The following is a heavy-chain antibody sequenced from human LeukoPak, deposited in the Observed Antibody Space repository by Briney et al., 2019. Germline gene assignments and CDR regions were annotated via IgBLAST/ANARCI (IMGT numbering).Heavy chain of an antibody. CDR3: ARKAESEDRPGGYSYGYLDP. V-gene: IGHV4-59*01. CDR2: IYYSGST. J-gene: IGHJ5*02. CDR1: GGSISSYY. D-gene: IGHD5-18*01. Sequence: PSETLSLTCTVSGGSISSYYWSWIRQPPGKGLEWIGYIYYSGSTNYNPSLKSRVTISVDTSKNQFSLKLSSVTAADTAVYYCARKAESEDRPGGYSYGYLDPWGQGTLVTVSS.